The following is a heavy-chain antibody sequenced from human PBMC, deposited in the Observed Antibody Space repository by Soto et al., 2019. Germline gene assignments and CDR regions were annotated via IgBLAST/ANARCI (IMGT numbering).Heavy chain of an antibody. CDR1: GGTFSSYA. CDR3: AGGRMGGYDSVYGMDV. V-gene: IGHV1-69*13. CDR2: IIPIFGTA. J-gene: IGHJ6*02. Sequence: VASVKVSCKASGGTFSSYAISWVRQAPGQGLEWMGGIIPIFGTANYAQKFQGRVTITADESTSTAYMELSSLRSEDTAVYYCAGGRMGGYDSVYGMDVWGQGTTVTVSS. D-gene: IGHD5-12*01.